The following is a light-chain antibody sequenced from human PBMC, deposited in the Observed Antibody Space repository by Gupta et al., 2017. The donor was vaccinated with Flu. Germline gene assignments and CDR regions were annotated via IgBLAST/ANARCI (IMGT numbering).Light chain of an antibody. CDR1: QSVGSSY. J-gene: IGKJ1*01. Sequence: ERGTLSCRASQSVGSSYLAWYQQKPGQAPRLLIYGATGRAAGIPDRFSDSGSGTDFTLTISRLEPEDFAMYYCQQYGTSPRTFGQGTKVEIK. CDR3: QQYGTSPRT. CDR2: GAT. V-gene: IGKV3-20*01.